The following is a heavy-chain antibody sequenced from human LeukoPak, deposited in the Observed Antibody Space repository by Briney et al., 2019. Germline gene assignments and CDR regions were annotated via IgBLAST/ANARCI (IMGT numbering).Heavy chain of an antibody. CDR2: ISAYNGNT. Sequence: ASVKVSCKASGYTFTSYGISWVRQAPGQGLEWMGWISAYNGNTNYAQKLQGRVTMTTDTSTSTAYMELRSLRSDDTAVYYCAKVLNSYYYGSGSSAFDIWGQGTMVTVSS. D-gene: IGHD3-10*01. V-gene: IGHV1-18*01. CDR1: GYTFTSYG. CDR3: AKVLNSYYYGSGSSAFDI. J-gene: IGHJ3*02.